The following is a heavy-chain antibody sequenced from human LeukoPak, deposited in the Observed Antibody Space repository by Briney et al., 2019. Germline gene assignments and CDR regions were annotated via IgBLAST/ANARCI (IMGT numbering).Heavy chain of an antibody. CDR1: GGSISSYY. CDR2: IYTSGST. CDR3: AGASRMVRGVPTDFDY. V-gene: IGHV4-4*07. D-gene: IGHD3-10*01. J-gene: IGHJ4*02. Sequence: PSETLSLTCTVSGGSISSYYCSWIRQPAGKGLEWIGRIYTSGSTNYNPSLKSRVTMSVDTSKNQFSLKLGSVTAADTAVYYCAGASRMVRGVPTDFDYWGQGTLVTVSS.